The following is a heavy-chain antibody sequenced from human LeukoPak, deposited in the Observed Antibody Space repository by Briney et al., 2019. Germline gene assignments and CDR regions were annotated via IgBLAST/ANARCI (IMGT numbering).Heavy chain of an antibody. Sequence: PGGSLRLSCAASEFTFSGYWMHWVRQAPGKGLVWVSRINSDGSSTSYADSVKGRFTISRDNAKNTLYLQMNSLRAEDTAVYYCARLMSGWYFDLWGRGTLVTVSS. J-gene: IGHJ2*01. CDR3: ARLMSGWYFDL. D-gene: IGHD1-26*01. V-gene: IGHV3-74*01. CDR1: EFTFSGYW. CDR2: INSDGSST.